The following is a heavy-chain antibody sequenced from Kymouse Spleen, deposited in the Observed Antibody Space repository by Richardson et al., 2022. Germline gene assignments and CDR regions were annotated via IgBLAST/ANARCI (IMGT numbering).Heavy chain of an antibody. CDR3: ARGTTGTTANYYYYGMDV. CDR1: GFTFSSYG. Sequence: QVQLVESGGGVVQPGRSLRLSCAASGFTFSSYGMHWVRQAPGKGLEWVAVIWYDGSNKYYADSVKGRFTISRDNSKNTLYLQMNSLRAEDTAVYYCARGTTGTTANYYYYGMDVWGQGTTVTVSS. CDR2: IWYDGSNK. J-gene: IGHJ6*02. V-gene: IGHV3-33*01. D-gene: IGHD1-1*01.